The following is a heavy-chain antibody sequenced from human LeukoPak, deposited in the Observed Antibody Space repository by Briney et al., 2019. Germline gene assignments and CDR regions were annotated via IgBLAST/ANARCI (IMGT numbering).Heavy chain of an antibody. CDR2: IYYTGST. J-gene: IGHJ4*02. Sequence: SETLSLTCSVSGGSISIYYWSWIRQPPGKGLEWIGYIYYTGSTNYNPSLKSRVTISLDTSKNQFSLKLNSVTAADTAVYYCARELCSTTTCYFDYWGQGTLVTVSS. CDR3: ARELCSTTTCYFDY. V-gene: IGHV4-59*01. CDR1: GGSISIYY. D-gene: IGHD2-2*01.